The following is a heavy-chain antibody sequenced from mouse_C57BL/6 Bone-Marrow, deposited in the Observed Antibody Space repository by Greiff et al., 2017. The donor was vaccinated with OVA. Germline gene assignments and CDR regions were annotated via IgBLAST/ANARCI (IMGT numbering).Heavy chain of an antibody. J-gene: IGHJ2*01. CDR2: IYPGDGDT. V-gene: IGHV1-80*01. D-gene: IGHD1-1*01. Sequence: VQLQQSGAELVKPGASVKISCKASGYAFSSYWMNWVKQRPGKGLEWIGQIYPGDGDTNYNGKFKGEATLTADKSSSTAYMQLRSLSSEDSAVYFCARVVVAPFDYWGQGTTLTVSS. CDR1: GYAFSSYW. CDR3: ARVVVAPFDY.